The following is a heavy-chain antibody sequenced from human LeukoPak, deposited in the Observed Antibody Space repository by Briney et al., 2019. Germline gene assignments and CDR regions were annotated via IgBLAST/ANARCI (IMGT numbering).Heavy chain of an antibody. CDR3: ARGGYGANDDAFDI. V-gene: IGHV3-7*02. J-gene: IGHJ3*02. CDR2: IKQDGSEK. Sequence: GGSLRLSCAASGFPFSSYWMSWVRQAPGKGLEWVANIKQDGSEKYYVDSVKGRFTISRDNAKNSLYLQMNSLRDEDTAVYYCARGGYGANDDAFDIWGQGTMVTVSS. D-gene: IGHD4-23*01. CDR1: GFPFSSYW.